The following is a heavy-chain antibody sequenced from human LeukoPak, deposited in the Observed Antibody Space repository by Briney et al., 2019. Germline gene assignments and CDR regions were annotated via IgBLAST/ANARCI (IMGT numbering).Heavy chain of an antibody. D-gene: IGHD3-16*01. CDR3: ARVVGLGWPIFDY. CDR2: IYHSGST. V-gene: IGHV4-59*01. CDR1: GGSISTYY. J-gene: IGHJ4*02. Sequence: PSETLSLTCTVSGGSISTYYWNWIRQPPGKGLEWIGYIYHSGSTNYNPSLQSRVTISVDTSKNQFSLNLNSVTAADTAVYYCARVVGLGWPIFDYWGQGTLVTVSS.